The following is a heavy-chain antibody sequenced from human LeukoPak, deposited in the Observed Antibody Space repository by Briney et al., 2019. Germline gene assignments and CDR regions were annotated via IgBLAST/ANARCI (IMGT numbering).Heavy chain of an antibody. CDR3: ARGGGYSYGYYYYYGMDA. CDR1: GVSISSYY. Sequence: SETLSLTCTVSGVSISSYYWSWIRQPPRKGLEWIGYIYYSGSTNYNPSLKSRVTISVDTSKNQFSLKLSSVTAADTAVYYCARGGGYSYGYYYYYGMDAWGQGTTVTVSS. V-gene: IGHV4-59*01. D-gene: IGHD5-18*01. J-gene: IGHJ6*02. CDR2: IYYSGST.